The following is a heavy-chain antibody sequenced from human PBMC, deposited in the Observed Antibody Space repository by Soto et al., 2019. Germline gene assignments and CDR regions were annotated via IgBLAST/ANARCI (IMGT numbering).Heavy chain of an antibody. V-gene: IGHV3-23*01. CDR1: GFIFSNYA. D-gene: IGHD3-9*01. CDR3: AGRTGYHFDY. J-gene: IGHJ4*02. Sequence: EVQLLESGGGLVQPGGSLRLSCAASGFIFSNYAMNWVRQAPGKGLEWVSAVGGNGLDTYYADSVKGRFTISRDNSKNTLDLQMNNLRAEDTAVYYCAGRTGYHFDYGGQGTLVTVTS. CDR2: VGGNGLDT.